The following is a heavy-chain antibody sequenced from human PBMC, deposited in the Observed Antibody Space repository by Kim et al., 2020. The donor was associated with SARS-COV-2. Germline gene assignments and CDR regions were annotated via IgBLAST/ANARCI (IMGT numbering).Heavy chain of an antibody. CDR1: GFTFSSYW. Sequence: GGSLRLSCAASGFTFSSYWMHWVRQAPGKGLVWVSRINSDGSSTSYADSVKGRFTISRDNAKNTLYLQMNSLRAEDTAVYYCARESVAGNRYYYYCYGMDVWGQGTPVTVSS. CDR3: ARESVAGNRYYYYCYGMDV. V-gene: IGHV3-74*01. CDR2: INSDGSST. J-gene: IGHJ6*02. D-gene: IGHD6-19*01.